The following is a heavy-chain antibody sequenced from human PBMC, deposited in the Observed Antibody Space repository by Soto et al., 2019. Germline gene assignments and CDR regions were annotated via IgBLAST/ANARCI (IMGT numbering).Heavy chain of an antibody. CDR3: ARHGSGSGWYGGFDY. CDR1: GGSISSSNYY. V-gene: IGHV4-39*01. CDR2: IDYSGST. D-gene: IGHD6-19*01. Sequence: PSETLSLTCTVSGGSISSSNYYWGWIRQPPGKGLEWIGSIDYSGSTYNNPSLKSRVTVSVDTSKNQFSLKLRSVTAADTAVYYCARHGSGSGWYGGFDYWGQGTLVTVSS. J-gene: IGHJ4*02.